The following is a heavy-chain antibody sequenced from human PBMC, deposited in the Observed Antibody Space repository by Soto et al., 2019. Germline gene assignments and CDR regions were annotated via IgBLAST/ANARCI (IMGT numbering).Heavy chain of an antibody. CDR2: TYYRSKWYN. CDR1: GGSVSGNSDT. Sequence: SQTLSLTCVISGGSVSGNSDTWNWIRQSPSRGLEWLGRTYYRSKWYNDYAVSVKSRMTINPDTSKNQFPLQLTSVTPDDTAVYYCTSGWSSFDSWGQGNLVTVSS. J-gene: IGHJ4*02. D-gene: IGHD3-10*01. V-gene: IGHV6-1*01. CDR3: TSGWSSFDS.